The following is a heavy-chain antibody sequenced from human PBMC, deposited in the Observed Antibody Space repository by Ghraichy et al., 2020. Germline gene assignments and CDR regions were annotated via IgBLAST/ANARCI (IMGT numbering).Heavy chain of an antibody. CDR2: INWNGGGT. CDR3: ARSDSSGFSWFDP. V-gene: IGHV3-20*01. Sequence: GESQNISCAASGFTFDDYGMSWVRQAPGKGLEWVSGINWNGGGTGYADSVKGRFTISRDNAKNSLYLQMNSLRAEDTALYHCARSDSSGFSWFDPWGQGTLVTVSS. CDR1: GFTFDDYG. J-gene: IGHJ5*02. D-gene: IGHD6-19*01.